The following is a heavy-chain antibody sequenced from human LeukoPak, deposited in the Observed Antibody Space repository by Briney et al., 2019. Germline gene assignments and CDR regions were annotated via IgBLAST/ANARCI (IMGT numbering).Heavy chain of an antibody. Sequence: SGGSLRLFCAASGLPYSSYAMMWVRQARGKGLVCVSAISGSGGGTCYADSVKGRFAISRDNSKNTLYMQMNSLSAEDTAVYDCAKDGVVQEVLWTSYFDYWGQGSLVTVSS. D-gene: IGHD3-10*01. CDR2: ISGSGGGT. V-gene: IGHV3-23*01. J-gene: IGHJ4*02. CDR3: AKDGVVQEVLWTSYFDY. CDR1: GLPYSSYA.